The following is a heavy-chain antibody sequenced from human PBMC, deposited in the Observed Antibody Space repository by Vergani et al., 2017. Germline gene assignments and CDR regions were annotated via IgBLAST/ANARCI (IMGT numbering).Heavy chain of an antibody. CDR3: ARAVSTTVGDRPGD. V-gene: IGHV3-13*01. CDR1: GFTFSSYD. D-gene: IGHD4-23*01. Sequence: EVQLVESGGGLVQPGGSLRLSCAASGFTFSSYDMHWVRQATGKGLEWVSDIGTAGDTYYPGSVKGRFTISRENAKNSLYLQMNSLRAGDTAIYYCARAVSTTVGDRPGDWGQGTRVTVSS. CDR2: IGTAGDT. J-gene: IGHJ4*02.